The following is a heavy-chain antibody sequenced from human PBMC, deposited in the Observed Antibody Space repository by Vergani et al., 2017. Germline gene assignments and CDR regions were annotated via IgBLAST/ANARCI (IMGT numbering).Heavy chain of an antibody. D-gene: IGHD3-9*01. CDR1: GFIFRSHS. J-gene: IGHJ6*02. CDR2: ISSDGRTS. Sequence: EVQLVESGGGLVQPGGSLRLSCAASGFIFRSHSINWVRQAPGKGLEWVSYISSDGRTSYYADSVKGRFTISRDNAKNSLYLKMNSLRAEDTAVYYCARDPVPYYDILTGYYGVDVWCQGTTVTVSS. CDR3: ARDPVPYYDILTGYYGVDV. V-gene: IGHV3-48*01.